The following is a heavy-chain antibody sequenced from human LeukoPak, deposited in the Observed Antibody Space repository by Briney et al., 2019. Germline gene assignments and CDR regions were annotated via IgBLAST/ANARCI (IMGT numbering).Heavy chain of an antibody. D-gene: IGHD5-12*01. CDR1: GYTFTIFW. V-gene: IGHV5-51*03. Sequence: LGESLKISCKGSGYTFTIFWIGWARQIPGKGREWIGIFYAGDSYTRYRPSLQAHVTISADKSISTAYLQWSSLKASDTAMYYCARLRGGYDFCYFDYWGQGTLVTVSS. J-gene: IGHJ4*02. CDR2: FYAGDSYT. CDR3: ARLRGGYDFCYFDY.